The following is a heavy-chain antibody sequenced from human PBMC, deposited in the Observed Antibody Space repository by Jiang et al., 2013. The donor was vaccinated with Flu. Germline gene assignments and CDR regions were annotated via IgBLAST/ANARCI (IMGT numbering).Heavy chain of an antibody. CDR1: GGTFSSYA. J-gene: IGHJ5*02. V-gene: IGHV1-69*04. CDR2: IIPILGIA. CDR3: ARDIKRGPSWWFDP. Sequence: SCKASGGTFSSYAIXWVRQAPGQGLEWMGRIIPILGIANYAQKFQGRVTITADKSTSTAYMELSSLRSEDTAVYYCARDIKRGPSWWFDPWGQGTLVTVSS. D-gene: IGHD3-10*01.